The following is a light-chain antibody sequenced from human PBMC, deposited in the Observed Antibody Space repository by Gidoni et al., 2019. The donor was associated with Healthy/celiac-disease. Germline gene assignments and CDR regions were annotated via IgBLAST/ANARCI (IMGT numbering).Light chain of an antibody. V-gene: IGKV1-6*01. CDR3: LQDYNYPHT. Sequence: AIQMTQSPSSLSASVGDRVTITCRASQGIRNVLGLYQQKPGKAPNLLIYAASNLQSGVPSRFSGGGSGTDFTLTISSLQPEDFATYYCLQDYNYPHTFGQGTKVEIK. J-gene: IGKJ1*01. CDR2: AAS. CDR1: QGIRNV.